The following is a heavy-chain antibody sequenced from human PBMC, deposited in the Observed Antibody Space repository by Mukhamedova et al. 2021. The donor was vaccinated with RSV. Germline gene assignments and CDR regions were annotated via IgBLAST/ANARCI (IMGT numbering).Heavy chain of an antibody. CDR3: AKDIEYSGSYDAFDI. Sequence: VSGISWNSGSIGYADSVKGRFTISRDNAKNPLYLQMNSLRAEDTALYYCAKDIEYSGSYDAFDIWGQGTMVTVSS. V-gene: IGHV3-9*01. CDR2: ISWNSGSI. J-gene: IGHJ3*02. D-gene: IGHD1-26*01.